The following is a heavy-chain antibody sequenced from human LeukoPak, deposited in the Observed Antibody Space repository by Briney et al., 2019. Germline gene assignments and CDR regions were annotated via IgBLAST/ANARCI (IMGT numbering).Heavy chain of an antibody. D-gene: IGHD6-13*01. CDR3: ARGRSGLAAAGTYDY. CDR2: INPNSGRT. V-gene: IGHV1-8*01. CDR1: GYTFTSSD. Sequence: ASVRVSCKASGYTFTSSDINWVRQAAGQGLEWMGWINPNSGRTGYAQKFQGRVTMTANTSISTAYMELRNLRFDDTTVYYCARGRSGLAAAGTYDYWGQGTLITVSS. J-gene: IGHJ4*02.